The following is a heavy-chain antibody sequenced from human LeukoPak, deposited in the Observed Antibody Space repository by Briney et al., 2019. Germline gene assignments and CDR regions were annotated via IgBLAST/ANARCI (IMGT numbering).Heavy chain of an antibody. Sequence: PGGSLRLSCAASGFTFSSYGMHWVRQAPGKGLEGVAVIWYDGSNKYYADSVKGRFTISRDNSKNTLYLQMNSLRAEDTAVYYCAKDPSGRWSGSYVDYWGQGTLVTVSS. CDR1: GFTFSSYG. CDR2: IWYDGSNK. CDR3: AKDPSGRWSGSYVDY. D-gene: IGHD1-26*01. J-gene: IGHJ4*02. V-gene: IGHV3-33*06.